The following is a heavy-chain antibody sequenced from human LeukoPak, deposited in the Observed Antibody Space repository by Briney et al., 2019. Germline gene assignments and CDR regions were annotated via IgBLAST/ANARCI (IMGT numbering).Heavy chain of an antibody. Sequence: SVTVSCKASGGTFSSYAISWVRQAPGQGLEWMGGIIPIFGTANYAQKFQGRVTITTDESTSTAYMELSSLRSEDTAVYYCARDLYSSGWFYFGYWGQGTLVTVSS. V-gene: IGHV1-69*05. CDR2: IIPIFGTA. D-gene: IGHD6-19*01. CDR1: GGTFSSYA. J-gene: IGHJ4*02. CDR3: ARDLYSSGWFYFGY.